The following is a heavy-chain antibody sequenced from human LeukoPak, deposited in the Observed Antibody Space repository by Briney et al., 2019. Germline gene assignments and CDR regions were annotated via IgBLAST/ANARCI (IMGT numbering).Heavy chain of an antibody. J-gene: IGHJ4*02. V-gene: IGHV3-23*01. Sequence: RTGGSLRLSCAASVFNFSSYVMSWVRQAPGKGLEWVSAISGSGGSTYYADSVKGRFTISRDNSENTLYLQMNSLRAEDTAVYYCAKDTYYYGSGTDYWGQGTLVTVSS. D-gene: IGHD3-10*01. CDR2: ISGSGGST. CDR3: AKDTYYYGSGTDY. CDR1: VFNFSSYV.